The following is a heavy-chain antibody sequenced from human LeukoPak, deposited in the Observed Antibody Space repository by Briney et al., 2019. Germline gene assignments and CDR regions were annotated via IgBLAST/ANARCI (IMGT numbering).Heavy chain of an antibody. V-gene: IGHV1-18*01. CDR2: ISAYNGNT. D-gene: IGHD3-9*01. Sequence: ASVKVSCKASGYTFTSYGIGWVRQAPGQGLEWMGWISAYNGNTNYAQKLQGRVTMTRDTSTSTVYMELSSLRSEDTAVYYCARDLSATTYYDILTGYYGHDWFDPWGQGTLVTVSS. J-gene: IGHJ5*02. CDR3: ARDLSATTYYDILTGYYGHDWFDP. CDR1: GYTFTSYG.